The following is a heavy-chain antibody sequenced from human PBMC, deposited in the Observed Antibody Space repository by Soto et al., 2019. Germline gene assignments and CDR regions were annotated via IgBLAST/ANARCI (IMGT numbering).Heavy chain of an antibody. CDR2: ISAYNGNT. CDR1: GYTFTSYG. V-gene: IGHV1-18*04. D-gene: IGHD6-19*01. J-gene: IGHJ4*02. CDR3: ARDLDAYSSGWYGDY. Sequence: ASVKVSCKASGYTFTSYGISWVRQAPGQGLEWMGWISAYNGNTNYAQKLQGRVTMTTDTSTSTAYMELRSLRSDDTAVYYCARDLDAYSSGWYGDYWGQGTLVTVSS.